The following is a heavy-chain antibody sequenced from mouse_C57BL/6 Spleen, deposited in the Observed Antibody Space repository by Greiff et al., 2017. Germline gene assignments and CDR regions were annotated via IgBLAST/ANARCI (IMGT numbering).Heavy chain of an antibody. CDR2: INPSNGGT. V-gene: IGHV1-53*01. CDR3: ARSGGSSGYSDDFDY. CDR1: GYTFTSYW. Sequence: QVQLQQPGTELVKPGASVKLSCKASGYTFTSYWMHWVKQRPGQGLEWIGNINPSNGGTNYNEKFKSKATLTVDKSSSTAYMQLSSLTSADSAVXYWARSGGSSGYSDDFDYWGQGTTLTGSS. D-gene: IGHD3-2*02. J-gene: IGHJ2*01.